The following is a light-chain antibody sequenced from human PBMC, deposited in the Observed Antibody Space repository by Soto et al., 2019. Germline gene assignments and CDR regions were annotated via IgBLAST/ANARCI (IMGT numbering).Light chain of an antibody. CDR3: TSYASSTIYV. CDR1: SSDVGSYNY. CDR2: EVS. Sequence: QSVLAQPASVSGSPGQSITISCTGTSSDVGSYNYVSWYQQHPGTAPKLMIYEVSDRPSGVSNRFSGSKSGNTASLTISGLQAEDEADYYCTSYASSTIYVFGTGTKLTVL. J-gene: IGLJ1*01. V-gene: IGLV2-14*01.